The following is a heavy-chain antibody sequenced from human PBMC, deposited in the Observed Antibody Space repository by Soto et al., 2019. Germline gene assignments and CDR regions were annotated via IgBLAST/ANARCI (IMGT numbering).Heavy chain of an antibody. CDR2: IKSDGSYT. Sequence: EVQLVESGGGLVQPGGSLRLSCAASGFTFNTYWMQWVLQAPGKGLVWVSRIKSDGSYTDYADSVKGRFTISRDNAKNTLFLQMNSLGAEDTAVYYCATGGSGYFTYWGQGTLVTVSS. J-gene: IGHJ4*02. D-gene: IGHD3-22*01. V-gene: IGHV3-74*01. CDR3: ATGGSGYFTY. CDR1: GFTFNTYW.